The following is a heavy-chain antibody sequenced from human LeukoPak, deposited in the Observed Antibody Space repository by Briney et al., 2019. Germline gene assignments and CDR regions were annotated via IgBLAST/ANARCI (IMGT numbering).Heavy chain of an antibody. J-gene: IGHJ4*02. D-gene: IGHD1-26*01. CDR3: ARHGKQGWAY. Sequence: SETLSLTCAVYGESFSGYYWSWIRQPPGKGLEWIGEINHSGSTNYNPSLKSRVTISVDTSKNQFSLKLSSVTAADTAVYYCARHGKQGWAYWGQGTLVTVSS. CDR1: GESFSGYY. CDR2: INHSGST. V-gene: IGHV4-34*01.